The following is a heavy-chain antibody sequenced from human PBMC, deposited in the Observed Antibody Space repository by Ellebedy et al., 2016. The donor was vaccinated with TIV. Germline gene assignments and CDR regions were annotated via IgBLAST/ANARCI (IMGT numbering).Heavy chain of an antibody. Sequence: GGSLRLXCAASGFTFSSYWMSWVRQAPGKGLEWVANIKQDGSEKYYVDSVKGRFTISRDNAKNSLYLQMNSLTAEDTAVYYCARDWGGALPIDQWGQGTRVTVSS. CDR3: ARDWGGALPIDQ. J-gene: IGHJ5*02. CDR2: IKQDGSEK. V-gene: IGHV3-7*01. D-gene: IGHD3-16*01. CDR1: GFTFSSYW.